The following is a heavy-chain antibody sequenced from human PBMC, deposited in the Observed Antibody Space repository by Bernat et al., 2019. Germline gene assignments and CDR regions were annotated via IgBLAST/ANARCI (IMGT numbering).Heavy chain of an antibody. CDR1: GGSISSSSYY. CDR2: IYYSGST. V-gene: IGHV4-39*01. Sequence: QLQLQESGPGLVKPSETLSLTCTVSGGSISSSSYYWGWIRQPPGKGLEWIGSIYYSGSTYYNPSLKSRVTISVDTSKNPFSLKLSSVTAAEPAGDYWASGRRIAEHRYWGQGTLVTVSS. J-gene: IGHJ4*02. CDR3: ASGRRIAEHRY. D-gene: IGHD6-6*01.